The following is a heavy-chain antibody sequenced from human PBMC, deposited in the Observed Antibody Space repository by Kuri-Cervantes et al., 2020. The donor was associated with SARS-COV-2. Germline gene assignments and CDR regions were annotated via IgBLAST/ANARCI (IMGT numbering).Heavy chain of an antibody. J-gene: IGHJ3*02. CDR3: AGEIVGISEGAFDI. D-gene: IGHD2-21*01. CDR2: IWYDGSNK. CDR1: GFTFSSYG. V-gene: IGHV3-33*01. Sequence: GESLKISCAASGFTFSSYGMHWVRQAPGKGLEWVAVIWYDGSNKYYADSVKGRFTISRDNSKNTLYLQMNSLRAEDTAVYYCAGEIVGISEGAFDIWGQGTMVTASS.